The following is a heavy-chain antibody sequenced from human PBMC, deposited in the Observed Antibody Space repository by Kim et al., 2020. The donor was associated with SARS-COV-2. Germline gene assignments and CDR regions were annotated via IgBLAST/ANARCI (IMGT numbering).Heavy chain of an antibody. CDR3: AEFYGSCSLNWFDP. CDR2: IYHSGST. D-gene: IGHD3-10*01. CDR1: GGSISSSNW. J-gene: IGHJ5*02. V-gene: IGHV4-4*02. Sequence: SETLSLTCAVSGGSISSSNWWSWVRQPPGKGLEWIWEIYHSGSTNYNPSLKSRVTISVDNSKNQLSLKLSSVTAADTAVYYCAEFYGSCSLNWFDPWGQGTLVTVSS.